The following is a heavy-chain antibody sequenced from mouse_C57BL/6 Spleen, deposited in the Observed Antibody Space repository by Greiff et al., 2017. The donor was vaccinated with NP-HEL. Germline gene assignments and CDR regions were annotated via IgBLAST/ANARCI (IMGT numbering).Heavy chain of an antibody. D-gene: IGHD2-1*01. J-gene: IGHJ2*01. CDR1: GFTFSDYG. V-gene: IGHV5-17*01. CDR3: ARDYGNYCDY. CDR2: ISSGSSTI. Sequence: VHVKQSGGGLVKPGGSLKLSCAASGFTFSDYGMHWVRQAPEKGLEWVAYISSGSSTIYYADTVKGRFTISRDNAKNTLFLQMTSLRSEDTAMYYCARDYGNYCDYWGQGTTLTVSS.